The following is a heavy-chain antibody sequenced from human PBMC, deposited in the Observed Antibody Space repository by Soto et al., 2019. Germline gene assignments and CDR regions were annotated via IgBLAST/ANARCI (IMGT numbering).Heavy chain of an antibody. D-gene: IGHD3-22*01. CDR3: ARQIYDSDTGPNFQYYFDS. CDR2: IDPSDSQT. Sequence: PGESLKISCQGSGYRFACYWITWVRQQPGKGLEWMGRIDPSDSQTYYSPSFRGHVTISVTKSITTVFLQWSSLRASDTAMYYCARQIYDSDTGPNFQYYFDSWGQGTPVTISS. CDR1: GYRFACYW. J-gene: IGHJ4*02. V-gene: IGHV5-10-1*01.